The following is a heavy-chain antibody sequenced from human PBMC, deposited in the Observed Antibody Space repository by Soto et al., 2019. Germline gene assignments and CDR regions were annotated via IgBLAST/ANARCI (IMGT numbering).Heavy chain of an antibody. CDR1: GYTFTTSG. Sequence: QLVQSGAEVKKPGASVKVSCKASGYTFTTSGFNWVRQAPGQGLERMGWISAKIGNTNYAQKLQGRVTMTTDTSTSTVYMELKSLTSDDTAIYYCKRAGASDWNYVSTSSWGQGTLVTVSS. CDR3: KRAGASDWNYVSTSS. D-gene: IGHD1-7*01. J-gene: IGHJ4*02. CDR2: ISAKIGNT. V-gene: IGHV1-18*04.